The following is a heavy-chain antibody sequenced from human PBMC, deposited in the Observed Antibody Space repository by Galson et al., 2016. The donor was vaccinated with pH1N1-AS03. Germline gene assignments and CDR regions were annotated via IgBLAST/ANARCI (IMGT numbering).Heavy chain of an antibody. Sequence: SLRLSCATSGFSFSESWMNWVRQAPGKGLEWVAIIHKDGSEKHYLDSVKGRFTISRDNAKNSIYLQMDTLRPEDTAFYYARGAGFLVDYWGQGTLVTVSS. CDR1: GFSFSESW. CDR3: ARGAGFLVDY. J-gene: IGHJ4*02. D-gene: IGHD1-1*01. V-gene: IGHV3-7*03. CDR2: IHKDGSEK.